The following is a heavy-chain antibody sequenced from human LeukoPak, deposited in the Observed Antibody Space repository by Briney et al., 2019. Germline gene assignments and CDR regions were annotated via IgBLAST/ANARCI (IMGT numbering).Heavy chain of an antibody. CDR2: ISYNGNNK. D-gene: IGHD3-10*01. CDR1: GVTFSSYA. Sequence: PGRSLRLSCAASGVTFSSYAMHWVRQAPGKGLEWVAVISYNGNNKYYADSVKGRFTISRDNSKNTLYLQMNSLRAEDTAVYYCASNVLLWFGPPDYWGQGTLVTVSS. J-gene: IGHJ4*02. V-gene: IGHV3-30*04. CDR3: ASNVLLWFGPPDY.